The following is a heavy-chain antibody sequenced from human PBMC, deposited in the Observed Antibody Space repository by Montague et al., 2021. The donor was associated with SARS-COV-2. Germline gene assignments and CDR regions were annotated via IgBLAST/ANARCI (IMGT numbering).Heavy chain of an antibody. V-gene: IGHV2-70*01. CDR2: IDWDDDK. J-gene: IGHJ4*02. CDR3: ARSSGTTVVTRGFDY. Sequence: PALVKPTQTLTLTCTFSGFSLSTSGMCVSWIRQPPGKALEWLTLIDWDDDKYFSTSLKTRLTISKDTSKNQVVLTMTNMDPVDTATYYCARSSGTTVVTRGFDYWGEGTRVTCSS. D-gene: IGHD4-23*01. CDR1: GFSLSTSGMC.